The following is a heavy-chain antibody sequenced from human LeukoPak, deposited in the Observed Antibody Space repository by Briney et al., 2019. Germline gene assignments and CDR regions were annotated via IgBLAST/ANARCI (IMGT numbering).Heavy chain of an antibody. V-gene: IGHV4-34*01. J-gene: IGHJ5*02. Sequence: SETLSLTFAVYGGSFSGYYWSWMRQPPGKGLEWIGEINHSGSTNYNPSLKSRVTISVDTSKNQFSLKLSSVTAADTAVYYCARAKKRGYSGYTLWPWGQGTLVTVSS. CDR2: INHSGST. D-gene: IGHD5-12*01. CDR1: GGSFSGYY. CDR3: ARAKKRGYSGYTLWP.